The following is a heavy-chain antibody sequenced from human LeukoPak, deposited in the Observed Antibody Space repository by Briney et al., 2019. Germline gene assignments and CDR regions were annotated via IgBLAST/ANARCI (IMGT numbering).Heavy chain of an antibody. D-gene: IGHD1-1*01. CDR1: GFTVSSNY. CDR2: IYSGGST. J-gene: IGHJ4*02. Sequence: GGSLRLSCAAAGFTVSSNYMSWVRQAPGKGLEWVSVIYSGGSTYYAGSVKGRFTISRDNSKNTLYLQMNSLRAEETAVYYCARTGTTDYYFDDWGQGTLVTVSS. CDR3: ARTGTTDYYFDD. V-gene: IGHV3-66*02.